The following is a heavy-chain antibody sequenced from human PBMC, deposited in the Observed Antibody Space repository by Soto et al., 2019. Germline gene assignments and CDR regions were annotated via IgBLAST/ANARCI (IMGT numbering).Heavy chain of an antibody. V-gene: IGHV4-59*01. Sequence: QVQLQESGPGLVKPSETLSLTCTVSGGSISSYYWSWIRQPPGKGLEWIGYIYYSGSTNYNPSLKSRVTISVDTSKNQFSMKLSPVTAADTAVYYCARYNWGAMGAFDIWGQGTLVTVSS. CDR3: ARYNWGAMGAFDI. CDR2: IYYSGST. D-gene: IGHD1-1*01. CDR1: GGSISSYY. J-gene: IGHJ3*02.